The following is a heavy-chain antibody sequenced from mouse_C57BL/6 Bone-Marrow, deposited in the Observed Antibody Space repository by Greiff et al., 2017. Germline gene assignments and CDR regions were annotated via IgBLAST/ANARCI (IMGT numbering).Heavy chain of an antibody. CDR1: GFNIKDDY. V-gene: IGHV14-4*01. J-gene: IGHJ3*01. CDR3: TREAWFAY. CDR2: IDPENGDT. Sequence: EVQLKESGAELVRPGASVKLSCTASGFNIKDDYMHWVKQRPEQGLEWIGWIDPENGDTEYASKFQGKATITADTSSNTAYLQLSSLTSEDTAVYYCTREAWFAYWGQGTLVTVSA.